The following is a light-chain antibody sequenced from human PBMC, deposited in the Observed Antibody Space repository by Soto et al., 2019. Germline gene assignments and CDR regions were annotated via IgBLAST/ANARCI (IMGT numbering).Light chain of an antibody. CDR3: QQYGGSPFT. V-gene: IGKV3-20*01. CDR2: GAS. Sequence: EIVLTQSPGTLSLSPGERANLSCRASQSVSSNYVAWYQQKPGQAPRLLIYGASSRATGIPDRFSGSGSGTDFTLTISRLEPEDFAVYYCQQYGGSPFTFGPGTKVDIK. J-gene: IGKJ3*01. CDR1: QSVSSNY.